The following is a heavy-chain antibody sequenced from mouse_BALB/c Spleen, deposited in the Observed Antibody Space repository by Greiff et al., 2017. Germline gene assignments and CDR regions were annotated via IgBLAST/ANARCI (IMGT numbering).Heavy chain of an antibody. D-gene: IGHD1-1*01. CDR1: GFTFSSYA. Sequence: EVQGVESGGGLVKPGGSLKLSCAASGFTFSSYAMSWVRQTPEKRLEWVASISSGGSTYYPDSVKGRFTICRDNAKDTLYPDMSSLRSEGPAMYYCARDRGGREKDFDVWGAGTTVTVSS. J-gene: IGHJ1*01. CDR2: ISSGGST. CDR3: ARDRGGREKDFDV. V-gene: IGHV5-6-5*01.